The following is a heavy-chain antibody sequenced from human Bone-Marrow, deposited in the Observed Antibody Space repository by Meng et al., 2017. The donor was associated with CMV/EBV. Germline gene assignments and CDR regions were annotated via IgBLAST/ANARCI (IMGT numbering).Heavy chain of an antibody. CDR2: ISGSGGST. Sequence: GESLKISCAASGFTFSSYAMSWVRQAPGKGLEWVSAISGSGGSTYYADSVKGRFTISRDNSKNTLYLQMNSLRAEDTAVYYCAKDRTYGGNPDAFDIWGQGTMVTVSS. CDR3: AKDRTYGGNPDAFDI. V-gene: IGHV3-23*01. D-gene: IGHD4-23*01. J-gene: IGHJ3*02. CDR1: GFTFSSYA.